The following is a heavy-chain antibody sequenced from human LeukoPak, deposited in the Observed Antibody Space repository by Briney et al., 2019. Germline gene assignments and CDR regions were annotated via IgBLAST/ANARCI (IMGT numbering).Heavy chain of an antibody. CDR1: GYTFTSYG. D-gene: IGHD1-14*01. Sequence: ASVKVSCKASGYTFTSYGISWVRQATGQGLEWMGWMNPNSGNTGYAQKFQGRVTMTRNTSISTAYMELSSLRSEDTAVYYCTTHRVRRTPVPRTYYMDVWGKGTTVTVSS. CDR2: MNPNSGNT. J-gene: IGHJ6*03. CDR3: TTHRVRRTPVPRTYYMDV. V-gene: IGHV1-8*02.